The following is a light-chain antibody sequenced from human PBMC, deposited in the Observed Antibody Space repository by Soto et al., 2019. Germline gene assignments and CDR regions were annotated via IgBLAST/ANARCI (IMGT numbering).Light chain of an antibody. Sequence: QSALTQPASVSGSPGQSITISCTGTSSDVGGYDYVSWYQQHQGKAPRLMIYDVNNRPSGVSNRFSGSKSGKTASLTISGLQAEDEADYYCNSYSTSSTPLVFGGGTKVTVL. V-gene: IGLV2-14*03. J-gene: IGLJ2*01. CDR1: SSDVGGYDY. CDR2: DVN. CDR3: NSYSTSSTPLV.